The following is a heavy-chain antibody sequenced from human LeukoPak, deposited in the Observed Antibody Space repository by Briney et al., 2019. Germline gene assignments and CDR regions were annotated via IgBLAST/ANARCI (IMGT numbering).Heavy chain of an antibody. D-gene: IGHD3-10*01. V-gene: IGHV1-69*05. CDR3: VHEGNYYGSGSYSSY. CDR1: RGTFSSYA. Sequence: ASVKVSCKASRGTFSSYAISWVRQAPGQGLEWMGGIIPIFGTANYAQKFQGRVTITTDESTSTAYMELSSLRSEDTAVYYCVHEGNYYGSGSYSSYWGQGTLVTVSS. CDR2: IIPIFGTA. J-gene: IGHJ4*02.